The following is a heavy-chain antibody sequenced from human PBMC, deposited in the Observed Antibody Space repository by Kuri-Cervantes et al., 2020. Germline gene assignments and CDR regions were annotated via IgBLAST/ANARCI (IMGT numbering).Heavy chain of an antibody. CDR2: IRSKAYGGTT. CDR1: GFTFGDYA. CDR3: TTDPYFSL. D-gene: IGHD2-21*01. V-gene: IGHV3-49*04. Sequence: GGSLRLSCTASGFTFGDYAMSWVRQAPGKGLEWVGFIRSKAYGGTTEYAASVKGRFTISRDESKNMLYLQMNSLKTEDTALYYCTTDPYFSLWGHGTLVTVSS. J-gene: IGHJ3*01.